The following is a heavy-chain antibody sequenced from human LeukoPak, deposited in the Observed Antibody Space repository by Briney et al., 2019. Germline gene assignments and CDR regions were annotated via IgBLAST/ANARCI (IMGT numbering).Heavy chain of an antibody. V-gene: IGHV1-69*04. J-gene: IGHJ5*02. CDR1: GGTFSSYA. D-gene: IGHD1-14*01. Sequence: ASVKVSCKASGGTFSSYAISWVRQAPGQGLEWMGRIIPILGIANYAQKFQGRVTITADKSTSTAYMELSSLRSEDTAVYYCARLTGRNWFDPWGQGTLVTVSS. CDR2: IIPILGIA. CDR3: ARLTGRNWFDP.